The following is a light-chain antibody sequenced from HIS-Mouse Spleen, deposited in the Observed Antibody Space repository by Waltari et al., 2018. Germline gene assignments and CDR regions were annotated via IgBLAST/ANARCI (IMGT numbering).Light chain of an antibody. J-gene: IGLJ3*02. V-gene: IGLV1-44*01. CDR3: AAWDDSLNGRV. CDR2: SNN. CDR1: SSNIGSNT. Sequence: QSVLTQPPSASGTPGQRVTISCSGSSSNIGSNTVNWYQQLPGTAPKLLIYSNNQRPSGVPDRFACSKSGTSASLAISGLQSEDEADYYCAAWDDSLNGRVFGGGTKLTVL.